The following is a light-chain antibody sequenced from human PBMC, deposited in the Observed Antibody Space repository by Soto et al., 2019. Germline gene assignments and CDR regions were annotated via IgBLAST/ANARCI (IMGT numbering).Light chain of an antibody. J-gene: IGLJ1*01. Sequence: QSVLTQPPSVSGAPGQRVTISCTGSSSNIGAGSDVHWYQQLPGTVPKLLIFANINRPLGVPDRFSASTSGTSASLAITGLPAADDADYYCQSYDCSLSGYVFGTGTELAVL. CDR1: SSNIGAGSD. CDR3: QSYDCSLSGYV. CDR2: ANI. V-gene: IGLV1-40*01.